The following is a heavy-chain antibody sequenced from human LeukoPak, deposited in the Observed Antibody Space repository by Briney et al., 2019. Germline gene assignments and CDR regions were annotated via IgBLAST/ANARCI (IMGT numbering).Heavy chain of an antibody. CDR1: GFIFSRNN. J-gene: IGHJ4*02. Sequence: PGGSLRLSCAASGFIFSRNNMNWVRQAPGKGLEWVSYISSSGTTIYYADSVKGRFTISRDNAKNSLYLQMNSLRDEDTAVYYCACARTGGAYFVYWGQGTLVTVSS. CDR2: ISSSGTTI. D-gene: IGHD1-1*01. V-gene: IGHV3-48*02. CDR3: ACARTGGAYFVY.